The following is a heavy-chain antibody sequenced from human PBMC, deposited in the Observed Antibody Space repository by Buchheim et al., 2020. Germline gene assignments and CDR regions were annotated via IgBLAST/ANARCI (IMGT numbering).Heavy chain of an antibody. J-gene: IGHJ6*02. CDR1: GYTFTSYA. CDR2: FNAGNGNT. V-gene: IGHV1-3*01. D-gene: IGHD1-1*01. CDR3: ASVGTTRYYYGMDV. Sequence: QVQLVQSGAEVKKPGASVKVSCKASGYTFTSYAMHWVRQAPGQRLEWMGWFNAGNGNTKYSQKFQGRVTITRDTSATTAYMELSSLRSEDTAVYYCASVGTTRYYYGMDVWGQGTT.